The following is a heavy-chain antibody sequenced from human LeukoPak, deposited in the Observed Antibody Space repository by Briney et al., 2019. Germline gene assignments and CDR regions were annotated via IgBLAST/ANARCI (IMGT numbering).Heavy chain of an antibody. D-gene: IGHD3-3*01. CDR1: GFTFSNAW. V-gene: IGHV3-48*01. CDR3: ARDPSYDFWSGNAFDI. CDR2: ISSSSSII. Sequence: GGSLRLSCAASGFTFSNAWMSWVRQAPGKGLEWVSYISSSSSIIYYADSVKGRFTISRDNAKNSLYLQMNSLRAEDTAVYYCARDPSYDFWSGNAFDIWGQGTMVTVSS. J-gene: IGHJ3*02.